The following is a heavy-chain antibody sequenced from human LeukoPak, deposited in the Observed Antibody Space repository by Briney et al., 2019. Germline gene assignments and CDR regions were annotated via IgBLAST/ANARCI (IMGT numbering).Heavy chain of an antibody. D-gene: IGHD3-3*01. CDR1: GGSFSGYY. Sequence: SETLCLTCAVYGGSFSGYYWSWIRQPPGKGLEWIGEINHSGSTNYNPSLKSRVTISVDTSKNQFSLKLSSVTAADTAVYYCARRGYDFWSGYYHYWGQGTLVTVSS. J-gene: IGHJ4*02. CDR3: ARRGYDFWSGYYHY. V-gene: IGHV4-34*01. CDR2: INHSGST.